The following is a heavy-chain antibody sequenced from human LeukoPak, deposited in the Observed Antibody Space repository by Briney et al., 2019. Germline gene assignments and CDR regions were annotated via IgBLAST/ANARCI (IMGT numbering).Heavy chain of an antibody. Sequence: GGSLRLSCAASGFTFSSYWMSWVRQAPGKGLEWVANIKQDGSEEYYVDSVKGRFTISRDKSKNTLYLQMNSLRAEDTAVYYCARGIGSTVFFDHWGQGTLVTVSS. V-gene: IGHV3-7*04. CDR1: GFTFSSYW. CDR3: ARGIGSTVFFDH. CDR2: IKQDGSEE. J-gene: IGHJ4*02. D-gene: IGHD4-17*01.